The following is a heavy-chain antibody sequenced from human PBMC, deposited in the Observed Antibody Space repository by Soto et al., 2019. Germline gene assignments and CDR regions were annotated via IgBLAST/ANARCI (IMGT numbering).Heavy chain of an antibody. CDR1: GDSISSNTNY. CDR2: IPYSGTT. Sequence: SETLSLTCTVSGDSISSNTNYWSWIRQPPGEGLEWIGFIPYSGTTSYSPSLKSRVAISLDTSKNQFSLSLSSVTATDTAVYYCARGSGYSDGLDPWGQGTLVTVSS. J-gene: IGHJ5*02. CDR3: ARGSGYSDGLDP. V-gene: IGHV4-30-4*01. D-gene: IGHD5-18*01.